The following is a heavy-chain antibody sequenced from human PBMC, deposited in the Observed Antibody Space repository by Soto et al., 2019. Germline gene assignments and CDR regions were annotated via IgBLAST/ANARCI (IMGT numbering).Heavy chain of an antibody. CDR1: GYTFTSYG. J-gene: IGHJ4*02. V-gene: IGHV1-18*01. CDR2: ISAYNGNT. Sequence: ASVKVSCKASGYTFTSYGMSWVRQAPGQGLKWMGWISAYNGNTNYAQKLQGRDTRTTDTSTSTAYMELRSLRSDDTAVYYCARDLGYCSGGSCRTSLIDYWGQGPLVTVSS. CDR3: ARDLGYCSGGSCRTSLIDY. D-gene: IGHD2-15*01.